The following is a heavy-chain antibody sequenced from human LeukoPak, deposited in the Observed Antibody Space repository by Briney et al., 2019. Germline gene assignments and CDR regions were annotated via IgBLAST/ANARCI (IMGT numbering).Heavy chain of an antibody. CDR3: ATERGDSPDY. CDR2: ISGNGANT. V-gene: IGHV3-23*01. CDR1: GFTFSNYA. Sequence: PGGPLRLSCAASGFTFSNYAMGWVRQGPGKGLQWVSGISGNGANTYYAASVKGRFTISRDNSKNTLYLQMSNLRAEDTAVYYCATERGDSPDYWGQGTLVTVSS. J-gene: IGHJ4*02. D-gene: IGHD2-21*01.